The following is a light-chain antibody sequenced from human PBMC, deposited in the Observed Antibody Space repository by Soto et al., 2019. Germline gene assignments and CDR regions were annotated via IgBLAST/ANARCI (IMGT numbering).Light chain of an antibody. CDR3: CSYAGSSVWV. Sequence: QSALTQPASVSGSPGQSITISCTGTSSDVGSYNLVSWYQHYPGKAPKLMIYEASKWPSGISSRFSGSKSGNTASLTISGLQAEDEADYYCCSYAGSSVWVFGGGTQLTVL. J-gene: IGLJ3*02. CDR1: SSDVGSYNL. V-gene: IGLV2-23*01. CDR2: EAS.